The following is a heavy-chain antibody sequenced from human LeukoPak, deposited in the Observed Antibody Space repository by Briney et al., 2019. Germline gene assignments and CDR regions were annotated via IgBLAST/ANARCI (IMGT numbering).Heavy chain of an antibody. Sequence: ASVKVSCKASGYTFTSYYMHWVRQAPGQGLEWMGIINPSGGSTSYAQKFQGRVTMTRDTSTSTVYMELSSLRSEDTAVYYCARVGAAAGPRTAFDIWGQGTMVTVSS. CDR1: GYTFTSYY. V-gene: IGHV1-46*01. J-gene: IGHJ3*02. D-gene: IGHD6-13*01. CDR3: ARVGAAAGPRTAFDI. CDR2: INPSGGST.